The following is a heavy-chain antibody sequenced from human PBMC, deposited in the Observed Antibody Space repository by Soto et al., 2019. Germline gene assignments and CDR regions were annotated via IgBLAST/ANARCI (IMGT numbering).Heavy chain of an antibody. CDR2: ISSSSSTI. CDR1: GFTFSSYS. Sequence: AGGSLRLSCAASGFTFSSYSMNWVRQAPGKGLEWVSYISSSSSTIYYADSVKGRFTISRDNAKNSLYLQMNSLRAEDTAVYYCAREQYSSGWYSVSDAFDIWGQGTMVTVSS. D-gene: IGHD6-19*01. CDR3: AREQYSSGWYSVSDAFDI. V-gene: IGHV3-48*01. J-gene: IGHJ3*02.